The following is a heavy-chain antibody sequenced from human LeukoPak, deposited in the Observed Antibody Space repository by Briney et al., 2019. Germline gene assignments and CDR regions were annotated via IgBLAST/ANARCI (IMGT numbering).Heavy chain of an antibody. CDR1: GGSISSYY. J-gene: IGHJ5*02. Sequence: PSETLSITCTVSGGSISSYYWSWIRQPDGKGLEWIGRIYTSGSTNYNPSLKSRVTMSVDTSKNQLSLKLSSVTAADTAVYYCARDRIRYSGSYYMYNWFDPWGQGTLVTVSS. D-gene: IGHD1-26*01. V-gene: IGHV4-4*07. CDR2: IYTSGST. CDR3: ARDRIRYSGSYYMYNWFDP.